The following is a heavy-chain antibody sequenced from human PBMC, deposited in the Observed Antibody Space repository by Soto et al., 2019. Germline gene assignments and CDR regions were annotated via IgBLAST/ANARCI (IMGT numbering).Heavy chain of an antibody. CDR3: ARPGGSEGYYYGMDV. Sequence: SETLSLTCTVSGGSISSSSYYWGWIRQPPGKGLEWIGSIYYSGSTYYNPSRKSRVTISVDTSKNQFSLKLSSVTAADTAVYYCARPGGSEGYYYGMDVWGQGTTVT. CDR2: IYYSGST. J-gene: IGHJ6*02. CDR1: GGSISSSSYY. D-gene: IGHD1-26*01. V-gene: IGHV4-39*01.